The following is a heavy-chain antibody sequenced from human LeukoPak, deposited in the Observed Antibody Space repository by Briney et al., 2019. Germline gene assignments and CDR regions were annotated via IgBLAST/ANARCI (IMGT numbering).Heavy chain of an antibody. V-gene: IGHV3-23*01. J-gene: IGHJ4*02. CDR3: AKTTTGYSSGRFPGWPVDY. CDR2: IFGSGGST. Sequence: GGSLRLSCTASGFTFSSYAMYWVRQAPGKGLEWVSGIFGSGGSTHYADSVKGRFTISRDNSKNTVYLQMNSLRAEDTAVYYCAKTTTGYSSGRFPGWPVDYWGQGTLVTVSS. D-gene: IGHD6-19*01. CDR1: GFTFSSYA.